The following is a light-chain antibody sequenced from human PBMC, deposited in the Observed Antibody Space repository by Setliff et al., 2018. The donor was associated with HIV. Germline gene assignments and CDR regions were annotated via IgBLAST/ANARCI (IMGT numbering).Light chain of an antibody. J-gene: IGLJ2*01. V-gene: IGLV2-23*02. Sequence: QSVLAQPASVSGSPGQSITISCTGASSDVGSYNLVSWYQQRPGKAPKLMIYEVSKRPSGVSNRFSGSKSGNAASLTISGLQSEDEADYYCCSYAGSYTLVCGGGTK. CDR2: EVS. CDR1: SSDVGSYNL. CDR3: CSYAGSYTLV.